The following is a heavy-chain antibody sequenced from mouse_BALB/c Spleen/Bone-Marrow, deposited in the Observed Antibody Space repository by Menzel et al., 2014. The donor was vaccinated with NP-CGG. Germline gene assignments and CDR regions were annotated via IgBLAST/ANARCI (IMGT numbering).Heavy chain of an antibody. V-gene: IGHV2-6-2*01. CDR3: ARSGTDYAMDY. Sequence: QVQLKDSGPDLVAPSQSLSLTCTVSGFSLTSYGLHWVRQPPGKGLEWLGVIWSDGSTTYNSALKSRLSIGKDNSKRQVLLKMNSLQTDDTAMYYCARSGTDYAMDYWGQGTSVTVSS. CDR1: GFSLTSYG. D-gene: IGHD4-1*01. J-gene: IGHJ4*01. CDR2: IWSDGST.